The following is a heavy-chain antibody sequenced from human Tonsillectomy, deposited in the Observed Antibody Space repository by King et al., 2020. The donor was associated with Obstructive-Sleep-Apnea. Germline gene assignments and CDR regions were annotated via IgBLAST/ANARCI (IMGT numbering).Heavy chain of an antibody. V-gene: IGHV3-64*07. J-gene: IGHJ6*02. D-gene: IGHD5-18*01. CDR2: ISRNGGNT. CDR3: ARDVGTGFMTSLLHYYYHMDV. CDR1: GFTFSSHA. Sequence: VQLVESGGGLVQPGGSVRLSCAASGFTFSSHAMHWVRQAPGKGLEYVSAISRNGGNTYYADSVKGRFTISRDNSNNTLYLEMGSLGAEDMAVYYCARDVGTGFMTSLLHYYYHMDVWGQGTTVTVSS.